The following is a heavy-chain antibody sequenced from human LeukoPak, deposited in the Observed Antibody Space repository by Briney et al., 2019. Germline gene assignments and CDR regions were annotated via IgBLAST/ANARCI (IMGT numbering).Heavy chain of an antibody. Sequence: GGSLRLSCAASGFTFSSYSMNWVRQAPGKGLEWVSSISSSSSYIYYADAVKGRFTISRDNAKNSLYLQMNSLRAEDTAVYYCARVNDWNYVVWGKGTTVTVSS. CDR3: ARVNDWNYVV. CDR1: GFTFSSYS. D-gene: IGHD1-7*01. V-gene: IGHV3-21*01. J-gene: IGHJ6*04. CDR2: ISSSSSYI.